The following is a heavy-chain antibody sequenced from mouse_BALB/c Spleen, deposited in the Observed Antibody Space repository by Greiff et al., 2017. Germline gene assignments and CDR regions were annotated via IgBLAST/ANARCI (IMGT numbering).Heavy chain of an antibody. V-gene: IGHV1-54*03. J-gene: IGHJ3*01. CDR3: ARSEGLLLRSPLGD. CDR2: INPGSGGT. D-gene: IGHD1-1*01. Sequence: QVQLKESGAELVRPGTSVKVSCKASGYAFTNYLIEWVKQRPGQGLEWIGVINPGSGGTNYNEKFKGKATLTADKSSSTAYMQLSSLTSDDSAVYFCARSEGLLLRSPLGDWGQGTLVTVSA. CDR1: GYAFTNYL.